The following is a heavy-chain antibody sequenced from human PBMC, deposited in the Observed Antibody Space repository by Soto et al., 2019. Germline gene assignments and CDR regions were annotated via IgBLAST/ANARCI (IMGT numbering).Heavy chain of an antibody. J-gene: IGHJ5*02. D-gene: IGHD2-15*01. Sequence: QITLKESGPTLVKPTQTLTLTCTFSGFSLSTSGVGVGWIRQPPGKALEWLALIYWDDDKRYSPSLKSRLTSTTDTSKNQVVPTRPNMDPVDTATYYRAHSLRSPYCSGGSCYGLDGFDPWGQGTLVTVSS. CDR1: GFSLSTSGVG. CDR2: IYWDDDK. CDR3: AHSLRSPYCSGGSCYGLDGFDP. V-gene: IGHV2-5*02.